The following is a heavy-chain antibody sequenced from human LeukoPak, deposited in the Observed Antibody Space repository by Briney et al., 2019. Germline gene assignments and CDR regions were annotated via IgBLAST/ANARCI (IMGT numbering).Heavy chain of an antibody. D-gene: IGHD1-26*01. CDR3: ARGLGNFDY. J-gene: IGHJ4*02. V-gene: IGHV3-48*03. Sequence: GGSLRLSCAASGFTFSNYEMNWVRQAPGKGLEWISYISTSGTIEYYADSVKGRFTISRDHARNSLYLQMNSLRAEDTAVYYCARGLGNFDYWGQGTRVTVSS. CDR1: GFTFSNYE. CDR2: ISTSGTIE.